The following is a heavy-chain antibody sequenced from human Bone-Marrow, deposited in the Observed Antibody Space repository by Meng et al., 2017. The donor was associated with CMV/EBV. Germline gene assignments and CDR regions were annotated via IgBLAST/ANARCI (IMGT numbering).Heavy chain of an antibody. J-gene: IGHJ4*02. D-gene: IGHD2-2*01. CDR2: INPSGGST. V-gene: IGHV1-46*01. CDR1: GYTFTSYY. Sequence: ASVKVSCKASGYTFTSYYIYWVRQAPGQGLEWMGVINPSGGSTNYAQKFQGRVTITTDESTSTAYMELSSLRSEDTAVYYCARHRCSSTSCYRYYFDYWGQGTLVTVSS. CDR3: ARHRCSSTSCYRYYFDY.